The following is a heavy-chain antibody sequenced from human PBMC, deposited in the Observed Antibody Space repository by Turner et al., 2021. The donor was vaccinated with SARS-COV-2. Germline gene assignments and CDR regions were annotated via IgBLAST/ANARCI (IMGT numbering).Heavy chain of an antibody. D-gene: IGHD6-19*01. V-gene: IGHV1-2*02. J-gene: IGHJ6*02. CDR1: GYTFAAYY. Sequence: QVQLLQSGAEVKKPGASVKVSCKASGYTFAAYYIHWVRQAPGQGLEWMGWINPNSGGTNYAQKCQGRVTMGSDTSIRTAYMELGRLRSDDTAVYYCAKDLQKQWSSYYDYYFGMDVWGQGTTVTVSS. CDR3: AKDLQKQWSSYYDYYFGMDV. CDR2: INPNSGGT.